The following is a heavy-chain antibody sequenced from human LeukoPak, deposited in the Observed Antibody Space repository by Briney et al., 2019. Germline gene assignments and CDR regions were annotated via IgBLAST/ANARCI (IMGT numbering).Heavy chain of an antibody. Sequence: GEPLRISCKGSGYSFTNYWIGWVRQMPGKGLEWMGIIYPGDSDIRYSPSFQGQVTISADKSISTAYLQWSSLKASDTAMYYCARRSYCGGDCYSDYWGQGTLVTVSS. V-gene: IGHV5-51*01. CDR2: IYPGDSDI. D-gene: IGHD2-21*02. CDR1: GYSFTNYW. CDR3: ARRSYCGGDCYSDY. J-gene: IGHJ4*02.